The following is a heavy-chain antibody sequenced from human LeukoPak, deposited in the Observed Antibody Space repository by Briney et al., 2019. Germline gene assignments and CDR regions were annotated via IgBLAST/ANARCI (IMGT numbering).Heavy chain of an antibody. D-gene: IGHD1-26*01. CDR3: ASGAAWESGY. V-gene: IGHV3-7*01. J-gene: IGHJ4*02. CDR1: GSTSSRIF. CDR2: VDQDGREK. Sequence: GGSLRLSCAVSGSTSSRIFMSWVRETPEEGLGWVANVDQDGREKNYVDSVKGRFTISRDDAKNSLFLQMNSLRAEATAIYYCASGAAWESGYWGQGTLVTVSS.